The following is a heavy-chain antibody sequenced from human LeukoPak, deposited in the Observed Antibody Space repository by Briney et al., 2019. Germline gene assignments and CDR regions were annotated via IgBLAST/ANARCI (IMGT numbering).Heavy chain of an antibody. CDR1: GFTFSSYA. V-gene: IGHV3-30-3*01. D-gene: IGHD3-10*01. CDR3: ARHKSPDLWFGEMDV. CDR2: ISYDGSNK. Sequence: QAGGSLRLSCAASGFTFSSYAMHWVRQAPGKGLEWVAVISYDGSNKYYADSVKGRFTISRDNSKNTLYLQMNSLRAEDTAVYYCARHKSPDLWFGEMDVWGQGTTVTVSS. J-gene: IGHJ6*02.